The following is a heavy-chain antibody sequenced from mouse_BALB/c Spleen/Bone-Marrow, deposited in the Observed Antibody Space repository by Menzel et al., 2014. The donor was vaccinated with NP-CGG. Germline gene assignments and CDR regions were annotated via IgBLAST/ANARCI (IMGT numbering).Heavy chain of an antibody. J-gene: IGHJ4*01. CDR3: GRYRYYGSSYAVDY. Sequence: VHLQQSGAELVQPGASVKLSCTASGFNIKDSYMYWVKQRPEQGLEWIGRIDPAIINTKYDPKFQGKATITADTSSNTASLQLSSLTSEDTAVEYSGRYRYYGSSYAVDYWGQGTPVTVPS. D-gene: IGHD1-1*01. CDR2: IDPAIINT. CDR1: GFNIKDSY. V-gene: IGHV14-3*02.